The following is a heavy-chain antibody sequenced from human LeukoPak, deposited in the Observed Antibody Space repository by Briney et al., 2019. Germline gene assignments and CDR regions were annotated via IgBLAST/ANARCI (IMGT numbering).Heavy chain of an antibody. CDR3: ARNSGYFDRHELDY. J-gene: IGHJ4*02. Sequence: GGSLRLSCAASGFTFSSYGMHWVRQAPGKGLEWVAVIWYDGSNKYYADSVKGRFTISRDNSKNTLYLQMNSLRAEDTAVYYCARNSGYFDRHELDYWGQGTLVTVSS. D-gene: IGHD3-9*01. CDR1: GFTFSSYG. V-gene: IGHV3-33*01. CDR2: IWYDGSNK.